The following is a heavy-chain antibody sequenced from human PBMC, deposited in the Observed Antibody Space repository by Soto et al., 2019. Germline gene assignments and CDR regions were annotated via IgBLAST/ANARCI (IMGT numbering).Heavy chain of an antibody. CDR1: GGTFSSYA. Sequence: QVQLVQSGAEVKKPGSSVKVSCKASGGTFSSYAISWVRQAPGQGLEWMGGIIPIFGTANYAQKFQGRVTITADESTSPAYMELSSLRSEDTAVYYCARESRVVGAPYFDYWGQGTLVTVSS. CDR3: ARESRVVGAPYFDY. V-gene: IGHV1-69*12. J-gene: IGHJ4*02. CDR2: IIPIFGTA. D-gene: IGHD1-26*01.